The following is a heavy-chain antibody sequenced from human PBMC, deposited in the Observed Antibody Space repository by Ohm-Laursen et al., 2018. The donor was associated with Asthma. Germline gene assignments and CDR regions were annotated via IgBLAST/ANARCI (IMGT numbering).Heavy chain of an antibody. CDR3: ARRSVGLPSHTVAFDI. D-gene: IGHD4-17*01. J-gene: IGHJ3*02. V-gene: IGHV3-30*03. Sequence: SLRLSCAASGFTFSSYGMHWVRQAPGKGLEWVAVISYDGSNKYYADSVKGRFTISRDNSKNTLYLQMNSLRAEDTAVYYCARRSVGLPSHTVAFDIWGQGTMVTVSS. CDR2: ISYDGSNK. CDR1: GFTFSSYG.